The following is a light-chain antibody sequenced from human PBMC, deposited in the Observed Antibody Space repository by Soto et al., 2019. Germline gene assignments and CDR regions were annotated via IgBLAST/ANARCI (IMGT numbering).Light chain of an antibody. CDR3: QQYGTSPYA. CDR1: QSLSSTY. CDR2: DTS. V-gene: IGKV3D-20*01. Sequence: EIVLTQSPATLSLSPGERATLSCGASQSLSSTYLAWYQQKPGLAPRLLIYDTSTRATGIPDRFSGSGSGTDFTLTISRLEPEDFAIYYCQQYGTSPYAFGQGTKLHIK. J-gene: IGKJ2*01.